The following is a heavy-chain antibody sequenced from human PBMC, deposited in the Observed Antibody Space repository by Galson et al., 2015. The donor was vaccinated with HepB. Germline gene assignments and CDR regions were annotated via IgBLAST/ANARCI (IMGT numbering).Heavy chain of an antibody. CDR1: GFTFRNAW. V-gene: IGHV3-15*01. J-gene: IGHJ4*02. D-gene: IGHD4-11*01. Sequence: SLRLSCAASGFTFRNAWMSWVRQAPGKGLEWVGRIKKKSEGGTTDYAAPVKGRFTISRDDSKNTPYLEMNSLKTEDTALYYCTTFLEMTTVQYWGQGTLVTVSS. CDR2: IKKKSEGGTT. CDR3: TTFLEMTTVQY.